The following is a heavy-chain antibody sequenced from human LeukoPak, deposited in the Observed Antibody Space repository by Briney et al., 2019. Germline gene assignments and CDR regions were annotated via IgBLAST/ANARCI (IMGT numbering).Heavy chain of an antibody. J-gene: IGHJ5*02. CDR2: ISPYNGNT. V-gene: IGHV1-18*01. Sequence: ASVKVSCKASGYTFTSYGIGWVRQAPGQGLEWMGWISPYNGNTNYAPKLQGRLTMTTDTSTSTAYMELRSLRSDDTAVYYCARDQDVVVVAATQGWFDPWGQGTLVSVSS. D-gene: IGHD2-15*01. CDR1: GYTFTSYG. CDR3: ARDQDVVVVAATQGWFDP.